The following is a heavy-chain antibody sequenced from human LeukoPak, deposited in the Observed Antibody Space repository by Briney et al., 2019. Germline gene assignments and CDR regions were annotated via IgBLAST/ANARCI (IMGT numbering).Heavy chain of an antibody. Sequence: GGSLRLSCAASGFTFDDYAMHWVRQAPGKGLEWVSGISWNSGGIGYADSVKGRFTISRDNAKNSLYLQMNSLRAEDTALYYCAKDMSYGSVSGGPFEPWGQGTLVTVSS. V-gene: IGHV3-9*01. CDR3: AKDMSYGSVSGGPFEP. CDR1: GFTFDDYA. J-gene: IGHJ5*02. D-gene: IGHD3-10*01. CDR2: ISWNSGGI.